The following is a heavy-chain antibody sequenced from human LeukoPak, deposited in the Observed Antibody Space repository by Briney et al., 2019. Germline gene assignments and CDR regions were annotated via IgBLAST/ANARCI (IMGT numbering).Heavy chain of an antibody. CDR3: GSSGYYSRSGYYFDY. D-gene: IGHD3-22*01. V-gene: IGHV1-69*06. CDR2: IIPIFGTA. J-gene: IGHJ4*02. CDR1: GRTFSSYA. Sequence: ASVKVSCKASGRTFSSYAISWVRQAPGQGLEWRGGIIPIFGTANYAQKFQGRVTITADKSTSTAYMELSSLRSEDTAVYYCGSSGYYSRSGYYFDYWGQGTLVTVSS.